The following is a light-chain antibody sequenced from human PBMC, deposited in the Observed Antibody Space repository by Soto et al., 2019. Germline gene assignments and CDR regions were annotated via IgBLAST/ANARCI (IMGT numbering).Light chain of an antibody. V-gene: IGLV4-69*01. Sequence: QLVLTQSPSASASLGASVKLTCTLSSGHSSYAIAWHQQQPEKGPRYLMKLNSDGSHSKGDGIPDRFSGSSSGAERYLTTSSLPSEDEADYYCQTWGTGIPWVFGGGTKLTVL. J-gene: IGLJ3*02. CDR2: LNSDGSH. CDR1: SGHSSYA. CDR3: QTWGTGIPWV.